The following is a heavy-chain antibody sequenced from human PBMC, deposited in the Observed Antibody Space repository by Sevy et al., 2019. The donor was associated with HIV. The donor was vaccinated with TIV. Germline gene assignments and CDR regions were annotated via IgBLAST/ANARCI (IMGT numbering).Heavy chain of an antibody. J-gene: IGHJ6*02. D-gene: IGHD2-2*01. V-gene: IGHV3-23*01. Sequence: GGSLRLSCTASGFIFSNYAMSWVRQAPGKGLEWVSSISRSGSSTDYADSVKGRFTISRDNSMNTLYLQMNSLRAEDTAVYYCAKVDVVVPVADYGLDVWGQGTTVTVSS. CDR3: AKVDVVVPVADYGLDV. CDR2: ISRSGSST. CDR1: GFIFSNYA.